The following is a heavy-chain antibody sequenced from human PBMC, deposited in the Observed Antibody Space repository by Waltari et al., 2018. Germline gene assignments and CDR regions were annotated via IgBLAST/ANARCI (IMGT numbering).Heavy chain of an antibody. CDR2: SHTNTGTP. V-gene: IGHV7-4-1*01. CDR1: GYIFNKYV. D-gene: IGHD3-3*02. J-gene: IGHJ5*02. CDR3: TRGINIHDL. Sequence: QVQLVQSESELKKPGASVKLSCNASGYIFNKYVINWVRQAPGQGLEWLGWSHTNTGTPTYAQGFGGHFVCSVDTSVSTAYLQIASLRAGDTAMYYGTRGINIHDLWGQGTLVTVSS.